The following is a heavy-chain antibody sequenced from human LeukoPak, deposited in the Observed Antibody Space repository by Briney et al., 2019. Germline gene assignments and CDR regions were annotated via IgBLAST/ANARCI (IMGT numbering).Heavy chain of an antibody. CDR2: IPYDGSQN. J-gene: IGHJ4*02. D-gene: IGHD6-19*01. V-gene: IGHV3-30*04. CDR3: ASSGRKDYFDY. Sequence: QPGGSLRLSCAASDFPFIGYTMHWVRPAPGKGLEWVAGIPYDGSQNSYADSVKGRFSISRDNSKSALYLQLSSLRPEDTAVYYCASSGRKDYFDYWGQGTLVTVSS. CDR1: DFPFIGYT.